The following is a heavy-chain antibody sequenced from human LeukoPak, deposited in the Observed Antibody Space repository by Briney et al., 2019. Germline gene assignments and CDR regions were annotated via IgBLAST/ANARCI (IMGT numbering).Heavy chain of an antibody. Sequence: GGSLRLSCAASGFTFSNYGVHWVRQAPGKGLEWVAVISYDGGNKYFADSVKGRFTISRDNSKNTLYLQMNSLRPEDTAVYYCARGSIVGARGLGDYWGQGTLVTVSS. V-gene: IGHV3-30*03. CDR1: GFTFSNYG. J-gene: IGHJ4*02. CDR2: ISYDGGNK. CDR3: ARGSIVGARGLGDY. D-gene: IGHD1-26*01.